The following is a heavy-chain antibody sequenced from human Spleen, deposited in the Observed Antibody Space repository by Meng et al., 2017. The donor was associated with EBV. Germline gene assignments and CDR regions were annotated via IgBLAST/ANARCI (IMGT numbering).Heavy chain of an antibody. Sequence: PAGGEVKNPGASVKVPCQASGDTFSSYTLHWVRQAPGQRLEWMGWVNASTGNTKYSPNFQGRVTISRDTSASTAYMDLSSLTAEDTAVYYCARSAVGASFTAFDSWGQGSLVTVSS. D-gene: IGHD1-26*01. J-gene: IGHJ4*02. CDR2: VNASTGNT. CDR1: GDTFSSYT. CDR3: ARSAVGASFTAFDS. V-gene: IGHV1-3*01.